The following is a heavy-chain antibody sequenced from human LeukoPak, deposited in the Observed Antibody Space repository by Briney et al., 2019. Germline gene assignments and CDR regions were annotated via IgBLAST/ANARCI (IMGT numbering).Heavy chain of an antibody. J-gene: IGHJ6*02. V-gene: IGHV3-23*01. Sequence: QTGGSLRLSCAASGFTFSSYAMSWVRQAPGKGLEWVSAISGSGGSTYYADSVKGRFTISRDNSKNTLYLQMNSLRAEDTAVYYCAKDLGTRGITIFGSGMDVWGQGTTVTVSS. CDR2: ISGSGGST. CDR1: GFTFSSYA. CDR3: AKDLGTRGITIFGSGMDV. D-gene: IGHD3-3*01.